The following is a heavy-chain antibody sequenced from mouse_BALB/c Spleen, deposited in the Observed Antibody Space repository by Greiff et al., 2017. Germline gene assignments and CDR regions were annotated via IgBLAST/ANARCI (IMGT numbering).Heavy chain of an antibody. CDR3: ASKPFAY. Sequence: EVKLQESGPGLVKPSQSLSLTCTVTGYSITSDYAWNWIRQFPGNKLEWMGYISYSGSTSYNPSLKSRISITRDTSKNQFFLQLNSVTTEDTATYYCASKPFAYWGQGTLVTVSA. J-gene: IGHJ3*01. CDR2: ISYSGST. CDR1: GYSITSDYA. V-gene: IGHV3-2*02.